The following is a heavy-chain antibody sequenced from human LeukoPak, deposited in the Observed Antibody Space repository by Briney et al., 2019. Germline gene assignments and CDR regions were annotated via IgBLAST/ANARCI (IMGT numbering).Heavy chain of an antibody. CDR3: AKTGVYEGSGWFGD. Sequence: GGSLRLSCAASGFTFSSYAMRWVRQAPGKGLEWVSAISGSGGSTYYADSVKGRFTTSRDNSKNALYPQMNSLRAEDTAVYYCAKTGVYEGSGWFGDWGQGTLVTVSS. CDR2: ISGSGGST. V-gene: IGHV3-23*01. D-gene: IGHD6-19*01. CDR1: GFTFSSYA. J-gene: IGHJ4*02.